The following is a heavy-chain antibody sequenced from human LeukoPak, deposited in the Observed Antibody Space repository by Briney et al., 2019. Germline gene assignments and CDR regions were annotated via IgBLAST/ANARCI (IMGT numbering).Heavy chain of an antibody. V-gene: IGHV3-23*01. CDR1: GFTFSSYA. Sequence: GGSLRLSCAASGFTFSSYAMSWVRQAPGKGLEWVSAISGSGGSTYYQDPVKGRFTISRDNSKNTLDLQMNSLRAEDTAVYYCAKEELAAAGRYLDSWGQGTLVTVSP. CDR2: ISGSGGST. J-gene: IGHJ4*02. CDR3: AKEELAAAGRYLDS. D-gene: IGHD6-13*01.